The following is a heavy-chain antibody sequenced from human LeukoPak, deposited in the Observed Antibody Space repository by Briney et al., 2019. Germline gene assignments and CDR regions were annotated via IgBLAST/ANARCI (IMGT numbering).Heavy chain of an antibody. Sequence: PVKVSCKASGGTFSSYAISWVRQAPGQGLEWMGGIIPIFGTANYAQKFQGRVTITTDESTSTAYMELSSLRSEDTAVYYCASRSSSWYPFDYWGQGTLVTVSS. J-gene: IGHJ4*02. D-gene: IGHD6-13*01. CDR2: IIPIFGTA. CDR3: ASRSSSWYPFDY. CDR1: GGTFSSYA. V-gene: IGHV1-69*05.